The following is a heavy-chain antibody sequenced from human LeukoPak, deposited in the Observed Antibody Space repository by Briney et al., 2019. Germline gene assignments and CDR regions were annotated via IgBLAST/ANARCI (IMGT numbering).Heavy chain of an antibody. V-gene: IGHV3-11*04. CDR3: ARDSYSSRGKTDY. CDR1: GFTFSDYY. D-gene: IGHD6-13*01. J-gene: IGHJ4*02. Sequence: PGGSLRLSCAASGFTFSDYYMSWIRQAPGKGLEWVSYISSSGSTIYYADSVKGRFAISRDNAKNSLYLQMNSLRAEDTAVYYCARDSYSSRGKTDYWGQGTLVTVSS. CDR2: ISSSGSTI.